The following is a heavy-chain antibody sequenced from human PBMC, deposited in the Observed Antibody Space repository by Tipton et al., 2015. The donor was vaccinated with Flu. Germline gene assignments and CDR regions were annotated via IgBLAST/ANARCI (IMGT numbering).Heavy chain of an antibody. J-gene: IGHJ5*02. D-gene: IGHD4-11*01. CDR2: IHRSGSA. CDR1: GEALGSRHF. CDR3: ARRDYSNYVSEPRNWFDL. V-gene: IGHV4-38-2*01. Sequence: GEALGSRHFWGWIRQPPGKGLEWIGNIHRSGSAYYNPSLQSQVTMSVDESKIQFSLRLTSVTAADTAVYWCARRDYSNYVSEPRNWFDLWSQGTLVTVSS.